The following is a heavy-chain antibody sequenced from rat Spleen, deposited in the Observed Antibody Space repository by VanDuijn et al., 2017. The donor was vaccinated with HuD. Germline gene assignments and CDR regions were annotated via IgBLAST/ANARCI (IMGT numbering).Heavy chain of an antibody. CDR3: ASGIAAFDC. CDR2: ISSGGSP. CDR1: GFSLTSNG. Sequence: QVQLKESGPGLVQPSQTLSLTCTVSGFSLTSNGVSWVRQPPGKGLEWIAAISSGGSPYYNSALKSRLSISRGTSKSQLFLKMNNLQTEDTAMYFCASGIAAFDCWGQGVMVTVSS. J-gene: IGHJ2*01. V-gene: IGHV2S12*01. D-gene: IGHD1-2*01.